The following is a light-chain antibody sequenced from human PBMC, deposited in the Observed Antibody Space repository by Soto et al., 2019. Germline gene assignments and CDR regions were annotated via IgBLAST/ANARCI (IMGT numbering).Light chain of an antibody. CDR1: QSVSSSY. J-gene: IGKJ1*01. Sequence: EIVLTQSPGTLSLSPGERATLSCRASQSVSSSYLAWYQQKPGQAPRLLIYGASSRATGNPDRFSGSGSGTDFTLTISRLEPEDFAGYYCQQYGSSPRGTFGQGTKVEIK. V-gene: IGKV3-20*01. CDR3: QQYGSSPRGT. CDR2: GAS.